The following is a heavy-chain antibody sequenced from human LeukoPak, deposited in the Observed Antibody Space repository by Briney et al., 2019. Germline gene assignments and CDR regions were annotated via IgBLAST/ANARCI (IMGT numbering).Heavy chain of an antibody. V-gene: IGHV4-38-2*02. CDR1: GFSISSGYY. D-gene: IGHD6-19*01. Sequence: SETLSLTCTVFGFSISSGYYWGWIRQPPGKGLEWIGRIYHSGTSYYNPSLKSRVTISVDTSKNQFSLNMSSVTAADTAVYYCARGSSWKFDYWGQGTLVTVSS. CDR2: IYHSGTS. J-gene: IGHJ4*02. CDR3: ARGSSWKFDY.